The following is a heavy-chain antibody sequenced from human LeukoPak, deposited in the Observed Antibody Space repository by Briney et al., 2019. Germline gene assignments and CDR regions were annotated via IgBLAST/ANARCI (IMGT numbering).Heavy chain of an antibody. CDR2: INPNSGGT. J-gene: IGHJ5*02. V-gene: IGHV1-2*02. D-gene: IGHD5-24*01. CDR3: ARGIKRWPQLRGSFSDNWFDP. CDR1: GYTFTGYY. Sequence: GASVKVSCKASGYTFTGYYMHWVRQAPGQGLEWMGWINPNSGGTNYAQKFQGRVTMTRDTSISTAYMELSRLRSDDTAVYYCARGIKRWPQLRGSFSDNWFDPWGQGTLVTVSS.